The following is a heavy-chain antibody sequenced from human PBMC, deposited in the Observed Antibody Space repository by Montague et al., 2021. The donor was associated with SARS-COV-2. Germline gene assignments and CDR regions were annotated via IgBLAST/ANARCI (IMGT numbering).Heavy chain of an antibody. J-gene: IGHJ4*02. Sequence: SLRLSCAASGFSFEEFTMHWVRHIPGKGLQWVALIWSKGDGADYADSVEGRFTISRDNRNNFLYLQMNSLRTDDTGVYYRAKDKNGWRGFDYWGQGTLATVSS. CDR2: IWSKGDGA. CDR3: AKDKNGWRGFDY. CDR1: GFSFEEFT. D-gene: IGHD6-19*01. V-gene: IGHV3-43*01.